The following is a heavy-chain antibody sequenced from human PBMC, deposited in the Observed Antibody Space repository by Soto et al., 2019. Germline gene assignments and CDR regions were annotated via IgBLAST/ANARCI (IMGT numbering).Heavy chain of an antibody. Sequence: GGSLRLSCAASGFTFDDYAMHWVRQARGKGLEWVSGISWNSGSIGYADSVKGRFTISRDNAKNSLYLQMNSLRAEDTALYYCAKDANPLWSGYYTNYYYYGMDVWGQGTTVTVSS. CDR1: GFTFDDYA. V-gene: IGHV3-9*01. D-gene: IGHD3-3*01. CDR3: AKDANPLWSGYYTNYYYYGMDV. J-gene: IGHJ6*02. CDR2: ISWNSGSI.